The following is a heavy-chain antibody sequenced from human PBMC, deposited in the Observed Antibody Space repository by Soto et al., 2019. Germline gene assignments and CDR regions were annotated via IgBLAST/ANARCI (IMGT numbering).Heavy chain of an antibody. CDR3: ARHKDSSSPEGDYYGMDV. J-gene: IGHJ6*02. D-gene: IGHD6-6*01. V-gene: IGHV5-51*01. CDR1: GYRFTSYW. CDR2: IYPGDSDT. Sequence: GESLKISCTGSGYRFTSYWIGWVRQMHGKGLEWMGIIYPGDSDTRYSPSFQGQVTISADKSISTAYLQWSSLKASDTAMYYCARHKDSSSPEGDYYGMDVWGQGTTVTVSS.